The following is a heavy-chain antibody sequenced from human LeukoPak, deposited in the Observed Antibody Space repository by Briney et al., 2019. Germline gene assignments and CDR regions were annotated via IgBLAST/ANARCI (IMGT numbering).Heavy chain of an antibody. CDR3: ARARGVPAAPYYYYYMDV. V-gene: IGHV1-46*01. J-gene: IGHJ6*03. D-gene: IGHD2-2*01. Sequence: ASVTVSCKASGYTFTSYYMHWVRQAPGQGLEWMGIINPSGGSTSYAQKFQGRVTMTRDTSTSTVYMELSSLRSEDPAVYYCARARGVPAAPYYYYYMDVWGKGTTVTISS. CDR2: INPSGGST. CDR1: GYTFTSYY.